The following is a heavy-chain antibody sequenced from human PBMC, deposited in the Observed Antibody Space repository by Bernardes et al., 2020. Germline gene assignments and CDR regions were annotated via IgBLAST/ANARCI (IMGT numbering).Heavy chain of an antibody. CDR3: ARDAVDIVVGLGYYYYMDV. CDR2: ISAYNGNT. V-gene: IGHV1-18*01. CDR1: GYTFTSYG. D-gene: IGHD2-2*03. J-gene: IGHJ6*03. Sequence: ASVKVSCKASGYTFTSYGISWVRQAPGQGLEWMGWISAYNGNTNYAQKLQGRVTMTTDTSTSTAYMELRSLRSDDTAVYYCARDAVDIVVGLGYYYYMDVWGKGTTVTVSS.